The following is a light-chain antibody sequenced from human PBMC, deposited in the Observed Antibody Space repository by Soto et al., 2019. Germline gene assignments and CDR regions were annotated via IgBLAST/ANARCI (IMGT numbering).Light chain of an antibody. CDR1: SSDVGGHNT. V-gene: IGLV2-14*01. CDR3: SSYTSSSTLGV. J-gene: IGLJ2*01. CDR2: EVT. Sequence: QSALTQPASVSGSPGQSITISCTGTSSDVGGHNTVSWYQQLPDEAPKLMIYEVTNRPSGVSNRFSGSKSGNTASLTISGLQAEDEAAYYCSSYTSSSTLGVFGGGTKLTVL.